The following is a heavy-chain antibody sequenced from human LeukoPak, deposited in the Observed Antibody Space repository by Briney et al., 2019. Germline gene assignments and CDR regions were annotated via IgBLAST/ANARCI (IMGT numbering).Heavy chain of an antibody. CDR3: VRGDVGFDP. Sequence: GGSLRLSCAASLSSFSTDAMAWVRQAAGKGLEWVASISNSGAYTYYADSVRGRFTISRDNSKNTLFLQMNSLRAGDTAVYYCVRGDVGFDPWGQGTLVTVSS. CDR2: ISNSGAYT. CDR1: LSSFSTDA. D-gene: IGHD3-10*01. J-gene: IGHJ5*02. V-gene: IGHV3-23*01.